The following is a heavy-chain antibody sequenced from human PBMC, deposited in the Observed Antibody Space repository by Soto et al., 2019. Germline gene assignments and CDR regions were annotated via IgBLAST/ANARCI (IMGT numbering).Heavy chain of an antibody. D-gene: IGHD2-8*01. CDR1: GGTFSSYA. J-gene: IGHJ6*02. CDR2: IIPIFGTA. V-gene: IGHV1-69*13. CDR3: ARISTKNVTYPRPYYYYYGMDV. Sequence: SVKVSCKASGGTFSSYAISWVRQAPGQGLEWMGGIIPIFGTANYAQKFQGRVTITADESTSTAYMELSSLRSEDTAVYYCARISTKNVTYPRPYYYYYGMDVWGQGTTVTVSS.